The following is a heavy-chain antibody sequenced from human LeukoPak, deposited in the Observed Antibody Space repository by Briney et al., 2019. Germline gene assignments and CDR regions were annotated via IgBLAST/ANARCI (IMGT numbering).Heavy chain of an antibody. CDR1: GGSISSYY. D-gene: IGHD6-19*01. J-gene: IGHJ3*02. CDR3: ARLQLYSSGWYGRAFDI. CDR2: IYYSGST. Sequence: SETLSLTCTVSGGSISSYYWSWIRQPPGKGLEWIGYIYYSGSTNYNPSLKSRVTIPVDTSKNQFSLKLSSVTAADTAVYYCARLQLYSSGWYGRAFDIWGQGTMVTVSS. V-gene: IGHV4-59*08.